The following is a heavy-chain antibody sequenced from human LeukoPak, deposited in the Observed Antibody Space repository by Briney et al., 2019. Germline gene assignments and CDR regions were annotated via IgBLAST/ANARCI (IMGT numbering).Heavy chain of an antibody. CDR2: IYHSGST. D-gene: IGHD2-8*01. CDR3: ARHKYCTNGVCHMGY. V-gene: IGHV4-38-2*01. CDR1: GYSISSGYY. Sequence: SETLSLTCAVSGYSISSGYYWGWNRQPPGKGLEWIGSIYHSGSTYYNPSLKSRVTISVDTSKNQFSLKLSSVTAADTAVYYCARHKYCTNGVCHMGYWGQGTLVTVSS. J-gene: IGHJ4*02.